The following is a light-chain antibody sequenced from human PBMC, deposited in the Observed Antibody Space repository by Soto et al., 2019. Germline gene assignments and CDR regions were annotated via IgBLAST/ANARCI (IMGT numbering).Light chain of an antibody. CDR2: NVY. Sequence: QSALTQPASVSGSPGQAITISCTGTSSDVGAYNFVSWQQQHPGKAPKLMIYNVYERPSGISYRFSGSKSGNTASLTSSGLQGEDEADYYCSADTVSRTYVFGTGTKLTVL. CDR3: SADTVSRTYV. CDR1: SSDVGAYNF. J-gene: IGLJ1*01. V-gene: IGLV2-14*03.